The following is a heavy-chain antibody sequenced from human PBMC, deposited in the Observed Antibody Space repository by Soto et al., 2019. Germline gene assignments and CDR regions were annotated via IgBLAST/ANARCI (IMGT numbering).Heavy chain of an antibody. V-gene: IGHV4-30-4*01. CDR1: GGSIDSANYY. Sequence: SETLSLTCRVSGGSIDSANYYWTWIRQLPGKGPEWIGNIYYSGTTFYNPSLKSRLTISIDTSRNQFSLQLTSVTAADTAVYFCARDQGYPDFFSASHYYYNMDIWGQGTKVTVYS. CDR2: IYYSGTT. J-gene: IGHJ6*02. D-gene: IGHD3-3*01. CDR3: ARDQGYPDFFSASHYYYNMDI.